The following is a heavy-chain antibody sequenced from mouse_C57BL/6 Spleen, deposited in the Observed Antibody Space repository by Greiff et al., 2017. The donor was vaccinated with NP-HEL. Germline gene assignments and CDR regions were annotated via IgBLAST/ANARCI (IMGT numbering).Heavy chain of an antibody. Sequence: VQLQQSGAELVRPGASVTLSCKASGYTFTDYEMHWVKQTPVHGLEWIGAIDPETGGTAYNQKFKGKAILTADKSSSTAYMELRSLTSEDSAVYYCTRYKGYDGYYYAMDYWGQGTSVTVSA. CDR2: IDPETGGT. J-gene: IGHJ4*01. CDR1: GYTFTDYE. D-gene: IGHD2-3*01. V-gene: IGHV1-15*01. CDR3: TRYKGYDGYYYAMDY.